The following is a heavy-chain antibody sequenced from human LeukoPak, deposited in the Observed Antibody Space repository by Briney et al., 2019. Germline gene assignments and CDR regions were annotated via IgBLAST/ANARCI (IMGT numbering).Heavy chain of an antibody. V-gene: IGHV3-33*01. Sequence: GGSLRLSCAASAFTFSSYGMHWARQAPGKGLEWVALIWYDGSNKYYTDSVKGRFTISRDNSKDTLYLQMNSLRAEDTGVYYCARDRGTNIVATGLRAGYFDYWGQGTLVTVSS. CDR2: IWYDGSNK. CDR3: ARDRGTNIVATGLRAGYFDY. J-gene: IGHJ4*02. D-gene: IGHD5-12*01. CDR1: AFTFSSYG.